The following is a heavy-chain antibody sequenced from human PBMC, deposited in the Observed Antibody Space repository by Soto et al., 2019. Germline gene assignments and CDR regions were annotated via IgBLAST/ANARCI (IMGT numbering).Heavy chain of an antibody. D-gene: IGHD2-15*01. J-gene: IGHJ5*02. V-gene: IGHV1-8*01. CDR2: MNPNSGET. Sequence: QEQLVQSGAEVKKPGASVKVSCKTSGYTFTDYDIHWVRQATGQGLEWIGWMNPNSGETGYAQKFQGRGTVTRSTSLSTAYLELSSLRSEDTAVYYCARVAVAARPRWYNWFDPWGQGTLVTVSS. CDR3: ARVAVAARPRWYNWFDP. CDR1: GYTFTDYD.